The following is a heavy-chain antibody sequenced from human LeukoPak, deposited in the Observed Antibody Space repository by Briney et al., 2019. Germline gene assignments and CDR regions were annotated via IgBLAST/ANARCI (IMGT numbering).Heavy chain of an antibody. V-gene: IGHV4-4*02. CDR2: INHSGTT. Sequence: PAETLSLTCAVSGGSISSSNEWSWVRQPPGKGLEWIGEINHSGTTDYNPSLKSRVTISADKSKNQFSLKLSSVTAADTAVYYCAREGGGTSWFDYWGQGTLVTVSS. CDR1: GGSISSSNE. D-gene: IGHD2-2*01. J-gene: IGHJ4*02. CDR3: AREGGGTSWFDY.